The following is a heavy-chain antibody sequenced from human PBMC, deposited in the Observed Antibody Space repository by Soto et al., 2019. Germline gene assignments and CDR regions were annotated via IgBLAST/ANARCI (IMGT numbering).Heavy chain of an antibody. Sequence: GGSLRLSCAASGFTFSSYSMNWVRQAPGKGLEWVSSITRSSTYIYYADSVKGRFAISRGNAKNSLYLQMNSLRDEDTAVYYCARALTQDCSGGSCYYYGMDVWGQGTTVTVSS. J-gene: IGHJ6*02. CDR3: ARALTQDCSGGSCYYYGMDV. CDR2: ITRSSTYI. CDR1: GFTFSSYS. D-gene: IGHD2-15*01. V-gene: IGHV3-21*06.